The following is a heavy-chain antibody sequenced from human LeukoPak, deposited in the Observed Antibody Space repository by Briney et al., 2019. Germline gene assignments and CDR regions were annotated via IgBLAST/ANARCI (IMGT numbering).Heavy chain of an antibody. CDR3: IKLAAPGAILCFDL. V-gene: IGHV3-64D*09. CDR1: GFTFSTYA. J-gene: IGHJ2*01. Sequence: GGSLRLSCSASGFTFSTYAMHWVRQAPGKGLKDVSAISSNGGSTYYADSVKGRFTISRDNSKDTLYLQMSSLRTEDSAIYYCIKLAAPGAILCFDLWGRGTLVTVSS. CDR2: ISSNGGST. D-gene: IGHD2-21*01.